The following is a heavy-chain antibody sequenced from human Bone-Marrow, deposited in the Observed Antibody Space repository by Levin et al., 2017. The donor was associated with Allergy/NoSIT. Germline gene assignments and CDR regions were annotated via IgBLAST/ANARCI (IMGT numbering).Heavy chain of an antibody. D-gene: IGHD5-18*01. J-gene: IGHJ2*01. V-gene: IGHV4-30-4*01. Sequence: LRLSCTVSGGSIRSGDFYWSWIRQPPGKGLEWIGYIYHSGSTYYNASLRSRLTISVDTSKNWFSLNLTSVTAADTAAYYCARVWIPDGSCYFDLWGRGTLVAVSS. CDR1: GGSIRSGDFY. CDR3: ARVWIPDGSCYFDL. CDR2: IYHSGST.